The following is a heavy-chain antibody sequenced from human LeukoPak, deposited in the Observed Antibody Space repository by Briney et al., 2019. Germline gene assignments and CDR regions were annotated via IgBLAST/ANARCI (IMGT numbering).Heavy chain of an antibody. CDR3: ARDNLHYGDFVDY. CDR2: ISAYNGNT. D-gene: IGHD4-17*01. Sequence: GASVKVSCKASGYTFTSYSISWVRQAPGQGLEWMGWISAYNGNTNYAQKFQGRVTMTTDTSTSTAYMNLRSLRSDDTAVYYCARDNLHYGDFVDYWGQGTLVTVSS. CDR1: GYTFTSYS. V-gene: IGHV1-18*01. J-gene: IGHJ4*02.